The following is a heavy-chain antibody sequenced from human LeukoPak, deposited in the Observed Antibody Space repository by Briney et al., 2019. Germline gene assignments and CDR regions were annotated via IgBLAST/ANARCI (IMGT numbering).Heavy chain of an antibody. CDR3: VRLRRNSDTSGFYYYYDF. D-gene: IGHD3-22*01. CDR1: GYTFSSYS. V-gene: IGHV3-21*01. J-gene: IGHJ4*02. CDR2: ISVMSNYI. Sequence: GGSLRLSCAASGYTFSSYSINWVRQAPGKGLEWVSSISVMSNYIYYADSVRGRFRISRDDARDSLYLQMNSLRAEDTAVYYCVRLRRNSDTSGFYYYYDFWGQGTLVTVSS.